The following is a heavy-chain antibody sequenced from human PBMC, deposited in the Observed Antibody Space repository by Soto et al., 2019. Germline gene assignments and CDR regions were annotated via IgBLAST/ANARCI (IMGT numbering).Heavy chain of an antibody. CDR1: GFTFSSYS. J-gene: IGHJ4*02. Sequence: EVQLVESGGGLVKPGGSLRLSCAASGFTFSSYSMNWVRQAPGKGLEWVSSISSSSSYIYYADSVKGRFTISRDNAKNSLYRQMNSLRAEDTAVYYCARAPGYSSGWYDYWGQGTLVTVSS. V-gene: IGHV3-21*01. D-gene: IGHD6-19*01. CDR2: ISSSSSYI. CDR3: ARAPGYSSGWYDY.